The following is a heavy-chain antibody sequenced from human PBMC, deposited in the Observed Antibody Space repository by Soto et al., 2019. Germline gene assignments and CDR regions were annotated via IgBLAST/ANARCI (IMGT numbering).Heavy chain of an antibody. V-gene: IGHV3-7*01. CDR2: IRKDGSVI. CDR3: ARGFRPADGDLFYDAFDI. CDR1: GFTFSTSW. J-gene: IGHJ3*02. Sequence: EVQLVESGGDLVQPGGSLRLSCAASGFTFSTSWMTWVRQAPGTGLELVANIRKDGSVIHYGGSVRGRFTISSDNAKNSLYLEITNLRVDYTAVYFWARGFRPADGDLFYDAFDIWGQGTVVTVSS.